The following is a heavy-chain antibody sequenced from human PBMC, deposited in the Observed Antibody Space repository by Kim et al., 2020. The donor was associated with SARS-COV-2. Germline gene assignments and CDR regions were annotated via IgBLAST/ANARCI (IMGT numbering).Heavy chain of an antibody. J-gene: IGHJ6*03. Sequence: AETRSLTCTVSGGSISSNDYYWDWIRQPPGKGLEWIGNIAYSGRTYYNPSLKSRVTISVDTSKNQIPLKLSSVTAADTGLYYCARGIFGVVSIPYYYYYMDVWGKGTTVTVSS. CDR3: ARGIFGVVSIPYYYYYMDV. CDR1: GGSISSNDYY. V-gene: IGHV4-39*06. D-gene: IGHD3-3*01. CDR2: IAYSGRT.